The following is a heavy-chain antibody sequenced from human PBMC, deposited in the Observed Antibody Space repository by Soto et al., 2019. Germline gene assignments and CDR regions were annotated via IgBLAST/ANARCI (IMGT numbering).Heavy chain of an antibody. CDR3: AKSVGAAPRAS. CDR1: GASISSTTSGNW. V-gene: IGHV4-4*02. D-gene: IGHD1-26*01. J-gene: IGHJ5*02. Sequence: QVQLQESRPGLVRPSGTLSLTCAVSGASISSTTSGNWWRWVRQPPGKGLEWIGEISHSGSINYTPPFTSRVTMSMDKSTNQFSSKLTPGTATDTAVYYWAKSVGAAPRASCGQGPMVTVSS. CDR2: ISHSGSI.